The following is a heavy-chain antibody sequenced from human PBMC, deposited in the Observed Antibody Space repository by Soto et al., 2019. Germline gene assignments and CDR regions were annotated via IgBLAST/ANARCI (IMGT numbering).Heavy chain of an antibody. CDR3: AGHSSGYFYELDY. J-gene: IGHJ4*02. Sequence: LRLSCAASGFTFSNYDMSWVRQAPGKGLEWVSAISGSGDNTHYGDSVKGRFTISRDNSKNTLYVQMNSLRAEDTAVYFCAGHSSGYFYELDYWGQGTLVTVSS. V-gene: IGHV3-23*01. D-gene: IGHD3-22*01. CDR2: ISGSGDNT. CDR1: GFTFSNYD.